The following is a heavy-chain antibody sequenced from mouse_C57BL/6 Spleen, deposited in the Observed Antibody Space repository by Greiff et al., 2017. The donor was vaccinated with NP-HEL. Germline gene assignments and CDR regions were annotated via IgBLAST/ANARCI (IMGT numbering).Heavy chain of an antibody. CDR1: GYAFSSSW. CDR2: IYPGDGDT. Sequence: QVQLQQSGPELVKPGASVKISCKASGYAFSSSWMNWVKQRPGKGLEWIGRIYPGDGDTNYNGKFKGKATLTADKSSSTAYMQLSSLTSEDSAVYFCARIGLTTVVATTRDYFDYWGQGTTLTVSS. D-gene: IGHD1-1*01. J-gene: IGHJ2*01. CDR3: ARIGLTTVVATTRDYFDY. V-gene: IGHV1-82*01.